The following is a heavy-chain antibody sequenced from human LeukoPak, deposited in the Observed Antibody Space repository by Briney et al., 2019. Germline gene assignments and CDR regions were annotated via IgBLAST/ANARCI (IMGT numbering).Heavy chain of an antibody. CDR1: GYTFTSYG. J-gene: IGHJ5*02. V-gene: IGHV1-69*04. CDR3: ASPVYDYSNKGGWFDP. D-gene: IGHD4-11*01. CDR2: IIPILGIA. Sequence: ASVKVSCKASGYTFTSYGISWVRQAPGQGLEWMGRIIPILGIANYAQKFQGRVTITADKSTSTAYMELSSLRSEDTAVYYCASPVYDYSNKGGWFDPWGQGTLVTVSS.